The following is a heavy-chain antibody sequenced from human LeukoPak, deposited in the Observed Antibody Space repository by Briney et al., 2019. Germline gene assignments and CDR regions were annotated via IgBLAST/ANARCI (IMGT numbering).Heavy chain of an antibody. D-gene: IGHD6-13*01. CDR1: GGSIISGTYY. CDR2: VSTSGST. J-gene: IGHJ5*02. V-gene: IGHV4-61*02. CDR3: ARDIGSTWYAVWYDP. Sequence: SQTLSLTCTVSGGSIISGTYYWTWIRQPAGKGLEWIGRVSTSGSTSYNLSLKSRVTMSVDTSKNQFSLKLSSVTAADTAVYYCARDIGSTWYAVWYDPWGQGTLVTVSS.